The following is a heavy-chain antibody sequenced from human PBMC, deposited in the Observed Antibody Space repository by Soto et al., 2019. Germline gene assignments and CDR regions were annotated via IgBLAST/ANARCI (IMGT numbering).Heavy chain of an antibody. CDR2: IIPILGIA. D-gene: IGHD2-2*01. V-gene: IGHV1-69*08. J-gene: IGHJ6*04. CDR3: ARDGVVVPAAINYGMDV. CDR1: GGTFSSYT. Sequence: QVQLVQSGAEVKKPGSSVKVSCKASGGTFSSYTISWVRQAPGQGLEWMGRIIPILGIANYAQKFQGRVTITADKSTSTXYMELSSLGSEDTAVYYCARDGVVVPAAINYGMDVWGKGTTVTVSS.